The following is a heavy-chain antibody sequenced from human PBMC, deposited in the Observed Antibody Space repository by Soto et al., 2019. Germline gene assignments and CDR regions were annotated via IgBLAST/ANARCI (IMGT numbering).Heavy chain of an antibody. Sequence: EVQLLESGGGSVQPGGSLRLSCAASGFTFSSYAMHWVRRPPGKGLEWVSSISGSGGTANYADSVKGRFSISRDSLVNALYRQVSRLEGRDTAVYYCGKGRGQKCNFHYWGHGTQVTVS. D-gene: IGHD4-4*01. CDR2: ISGSGGTA. V-gene: IGHV3-23*01. CDR3: GKGRGQKCNFHY. J-gene: IGHJ4*01. CDR1: GFTFSSYA.